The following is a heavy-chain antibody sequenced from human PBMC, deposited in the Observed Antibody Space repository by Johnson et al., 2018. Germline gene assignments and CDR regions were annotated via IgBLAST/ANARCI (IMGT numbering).Heavy chain of an antibody. CDR3: AKDRGRNYYYMDV. CDR2: RSWNSGSR. D-gene: IGHD1-26*01. J-gene: IGHJ6*03. CDR1: GLTFDDSA. Sequence: EVQLVESGGGLVQPGMSLRLSCAASGLTFDDSAIHWVRQAPGKGLEGVRGRSWNSGSRGYADAVKGRFTIARDNAKNSLYLQRNSLRPEDTALYYCAKDRGRNYYYMDVWGKGTTVTVSS. V-gene: IGHV3-9*01.